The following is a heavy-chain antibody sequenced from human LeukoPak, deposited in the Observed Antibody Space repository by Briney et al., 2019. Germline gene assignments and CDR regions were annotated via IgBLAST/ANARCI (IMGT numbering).Heavy chain of an antibody. CDR2: ISSSSSYI. CDR3: ARSPLGYCSSTSCYYFDY. CDR1: GFTFSSYS. V-gene: IGHV3-21*01. Sequence: PGGSLRLSCAASGFTFSSYSMNWVRQAPGKGLEWVSSISSSSSYIYYADSVKGRFTISRDNAKNSLYLQMNSLRAEDTAVYYRARSPLGYCSSTSCYYFDYWGQGTLVTVSS. D-gene: IGHD2-2*01. J-gene: IGHJ4*02.